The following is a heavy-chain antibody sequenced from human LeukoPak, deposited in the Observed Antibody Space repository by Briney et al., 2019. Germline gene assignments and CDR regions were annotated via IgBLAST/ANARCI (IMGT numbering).Heavy chain of an antibody. V-gene: IGHV3-30*18. CDR2: ISYDGSNK. CDR1: GFTFSSYG. CDR3: AKEPDMVRGLVDY. J-gene: IGHJ4*02. D-gene: IGHD3-10*01. Sequence: GGSLRLSCAASGFTFSSYGMHWVRQAPGKGLEWVAVISYDGSNKYYADSVKGRFTISRDNSKNTLYLQMNSLRAEDTAVYYCAKEPDMVRGLVDYWGQGTLVTVSS.